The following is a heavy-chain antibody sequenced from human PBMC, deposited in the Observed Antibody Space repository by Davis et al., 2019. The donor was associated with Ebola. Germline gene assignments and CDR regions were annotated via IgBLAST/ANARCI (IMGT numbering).Heavy chain of an antibody. D-gene: IGHD3-10*01. V-gene: IGHV4-59*08. Sequence: MPSETLSLTCTVSGGSISSYYWSWIRQPPGKGLEWIGYIYYSGSTNYNPSLKSRVTISVDTSKNQFSLKLSSVTAADTAVYYCARQTSLWFGELSFDYWGQGTLVTVSS. CDR3: ARQTSLWFGELSFDY. CDR2: IYYSGST. CDR1: GGSISSYY. J-gene: IGHJ4*02.